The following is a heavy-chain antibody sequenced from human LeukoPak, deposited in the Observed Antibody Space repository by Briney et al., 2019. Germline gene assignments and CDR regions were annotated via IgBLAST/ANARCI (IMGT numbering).Heavy chain of an antibody. CDR3: AKTILWFGEGIDYFDY. CDR2: ISGSGGST. CDR1: GFTFSSYA. J-gene: IGHJ4*02. Sequence: GGSLSLSCAASGFTFSSYAMSWVRQAPGKGLEWVSAISGSGGSTYYADSVKGRFTISRDNSKNTLYLQMNSLRAEDTAVYYCAKTILWFGEGIDYFDYWGQGTLVTVSS. V-gene: IGHV3-23*01. D-gene: IGHD3-10*01.